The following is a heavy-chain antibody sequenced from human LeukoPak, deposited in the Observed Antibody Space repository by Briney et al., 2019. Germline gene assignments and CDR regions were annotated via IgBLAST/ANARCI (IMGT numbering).Heavy chain of an antibody. CDR3: ARVSGFSHDAFDI. V-gene: IGHV3-21*01. CDR1: GFTFSSYS. D-gene: IGHD6-25*01. Sequence: GGSLRLSCAASGFTFSSYSMNWVRQAPGKGLEWVSSISSSSSYIYYADSVKGRFTISRDNAKNSLYLQMNSLRAEDTAVYYCARVSGFSHDAFDIWGQGTMVTASS. CDR2: ISSSSSYI. J-gene: IGHJ3*02.